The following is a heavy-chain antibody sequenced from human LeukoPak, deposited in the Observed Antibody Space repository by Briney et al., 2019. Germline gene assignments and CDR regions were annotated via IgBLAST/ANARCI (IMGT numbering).Heavy chain of an antibody. J-gene: IGHJ4*02. CDR2: ISHSSGFT. CDR3: AKLFKAYSSTWIDY. CDR1: GFTFSDYY. V-gene: IGHV3-11*03. Sequence: PGGSLRHSCAASGFTFSDYYMSWIRQAPGQGLEWVAYISHSSGFTNYADSVKGRFAISRDNAKNSLYLQMDSLRAEDTAIYYCAKLFKAYSSTWIDYWGQGNLVTVSS. D-gene: IGHD6-13*01.